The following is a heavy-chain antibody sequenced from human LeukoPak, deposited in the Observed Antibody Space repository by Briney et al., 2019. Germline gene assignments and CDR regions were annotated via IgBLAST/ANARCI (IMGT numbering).Heavy chain of an antibody. V-gene: IGHV4-59*01. J-gene: IGHJ4*02. Sequence: SETLSLTCTVSGGSISSYYWSWIRRPPGKGLEWIGYIYYSGTTNYNPSLKSRVTISVDTSKNQFSLKLSSVTAADTAVYYCARGVYIAAAQYGYWGQGTLVTVSS. CDR3: ARGVYIAAAQYGY. CDR1: GGSISSYY. D-gene: IGHD6-13*01. CDR2: IYYSGTT.